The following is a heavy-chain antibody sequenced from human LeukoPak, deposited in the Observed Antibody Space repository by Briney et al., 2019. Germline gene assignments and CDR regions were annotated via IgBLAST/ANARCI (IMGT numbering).Heavy chain of an antibody. CDR2: ISGSGGST. CDR1: GFTFSNYA. D-gene: IGHD3-10*01. J-gene: IGHJ4*02. CDR3: AKRSDYGSGSSYYFDY. Sequence: GSLRLSCAAAGFTFSNYAMSWVRQAPGKGLEWGSAISGSGGSTYYADSVKGRFTISRDNSKNTLYLQMDSLRAEDTAVYYCAKRSDYGSGSSYYFDYWGQGTLVTVSS. V-gene: IGHV3-23*01.